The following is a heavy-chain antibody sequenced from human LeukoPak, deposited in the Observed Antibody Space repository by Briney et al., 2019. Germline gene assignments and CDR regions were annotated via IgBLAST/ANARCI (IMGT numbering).Heavy chain of an antibody. CDR1: GGTFSSYA. D-gene: IGHD2-15*01. V-gene: IGHV1-69*13. Sequence: ASVKVSCKASGGTFSSYAISWVRQAPGQGLEWMGGIIPIFGTANYAQKFQGRVTITADESTSTAYMELSSLRSEDTAVYYCARGGPYCSGGSCPVIPFDYWGQGTLVTVSS. CDR2: IIPIFGTA. CDR3: ARGGPYCSGGSCPVIPFDY. J-gene: IGHJ4*02.